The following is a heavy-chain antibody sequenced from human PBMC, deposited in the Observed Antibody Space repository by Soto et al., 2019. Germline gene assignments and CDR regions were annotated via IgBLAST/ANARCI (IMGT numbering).Heavy chain of an antibody. Sequence: QVPLVQSGAEVKKPGASVKVSCKASGYTFTSYGISWVRQAPGQGLEWMGWISAYNGNTNYAQKLQGRVTMTTDTSTSTAYMELRSLRSDDTAVYYCARDDTVLRYFGPLPPNYYYYGMDVWGQGTTVTVSS. V-gene: IGHV1-18*01. CDR1: GYTFTSYG. D-gene: IGHD3-9*01. J-gene: IGHJ6*02. CDR2: ISAYNGNT. CDR3: ARDDTVLRYFGPLPPNYYYYGMDV.